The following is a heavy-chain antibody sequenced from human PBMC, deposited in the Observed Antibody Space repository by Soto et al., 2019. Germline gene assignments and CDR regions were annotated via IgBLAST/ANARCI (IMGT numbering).Heavy chain of an antibody. V-gene: IGHV3-53*01. D-gene: IGHD3-22*01. CDR3: ARDLLHYYDSSGYTYYYYGMDV. Sequence: GGSLRLSCAASGFTVSSNYMSWVRQAPGKGLEWVSVIYSGVSTYYADSVKGRFTISRDNSKNTLYLQMNSLRAEDTAVYYCARDLLHYYDSSGYTYYYYGMDVWGQGTTVTGSX. CDR2: IYSGVST. J-gene: IGHJ6*02. CDR1: GFTVSSNY.